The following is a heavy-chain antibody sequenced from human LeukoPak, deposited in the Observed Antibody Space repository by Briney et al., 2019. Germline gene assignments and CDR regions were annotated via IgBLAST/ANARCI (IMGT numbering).Heavy chain of an antibody. CDR1: GGSLTGYS. D-gene: IGHD3-22*01. CDR3: ARMKPYDSTGYSPGHYMDV. Sequence: SETLSLTCAVHGGSLTGYSWAWVRQPPGQGLEWIGEINQVERTIYSPSLESRVSISLEASKNQFFLQLTSVAAADAAVYYCARMKPYDSTGYSPGHYMDVWGKGTTVTVYS. V-gene: IGHV4-34*01. CDR2: INQVERT. J-gene: IGHJ6*03.